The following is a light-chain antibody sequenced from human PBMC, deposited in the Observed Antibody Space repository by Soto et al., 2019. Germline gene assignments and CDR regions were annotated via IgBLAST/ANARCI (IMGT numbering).Light chain of an antibody. J-gene: IGLJ1*01. Sequence: QSALTQPPSSSWAPGKSVTISCTGTSGDDGVYDYVSWYQPHPGKAPKHLIYAVTKRPLGVPDSFSGSKSGNAASLTVSGLQAEDEADYYCSSYAGSNYPYVFGTGTKVTVL. V-gene: IGLV2-8*01. CDR3: SSYAGSNYPYV. CDR2: AVT. CDR1: SGDDGVYDY.